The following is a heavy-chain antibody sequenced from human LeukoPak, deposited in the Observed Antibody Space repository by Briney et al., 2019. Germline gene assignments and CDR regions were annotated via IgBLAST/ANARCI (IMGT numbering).Heavy chain of an antibody. CDR2: IYPGDSDT. J-gene: IGHJ3*02. D-gene: IGHD2-2*01. Sequence: GESLKISWKGSGYSFTSYWIGWVRQMPGEGLGWMGIIYPGDSDTRYSPSFQGQVTISADKSISTAYLQWSSLKASDTAMYYCARRPAADAFDIWSQGTMVTVSS. CDR1: GYSFTSYW. CDR3: ARRPAADAFDI. V-gene: IGHV5-51*01.